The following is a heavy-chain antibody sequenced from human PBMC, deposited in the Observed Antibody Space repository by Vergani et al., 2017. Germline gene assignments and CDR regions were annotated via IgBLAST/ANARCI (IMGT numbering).Heavy chain of an antibody. CDR1: GGSISSSSYY. Sequence: QLQLQESGPGLVKPSETLSLTCTVSGGSISSSSYYWAWIRQPPGKGLEWIGSIFYSGNTYYNPSLKRRVTISVETSKNQFSLKLSSVTAADTAVYYCAGQETRNRYCSGGKHCYYYYGMVVWGQ. J-gene: IGHJ6*02. V-gene: IGHV4-39*01. CDR2: IFYSGNT. D-gene: IGHD2-15*01. CDR3: AGQETRNRYCSGGKHCYYYYGMVV.